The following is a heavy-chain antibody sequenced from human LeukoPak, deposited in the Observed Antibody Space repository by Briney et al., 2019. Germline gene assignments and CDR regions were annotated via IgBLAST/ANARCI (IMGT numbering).Heavy chain of an antibody. CDR2: INHSGST. CDR3: VRVEKDIVVVPAARWFDP. CDR1: GGSFSGYY. V-gene: IGHV4-34*01. Sequence: KASETLSLTCAVYGGSFSGYYWSWIRQPPGKGLEWIGEINHSGSTNYNPSLKSRVTISVDTSKNQFSLKLSSVTAADTAVYYCVRVEKDIVVVPAARWFDPWGQGTLVTVSS. J-gene: IGHJ5*02. D-gene: IGHD2-2*01.